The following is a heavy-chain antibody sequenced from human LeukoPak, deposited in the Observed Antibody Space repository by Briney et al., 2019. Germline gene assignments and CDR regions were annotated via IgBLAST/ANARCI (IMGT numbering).Heavy chain of an antibody. D-gene: IGHD3-3*01. CDR1: GFIFSNYA. CDR2: ISGSGGST. J-gene: IGHJ4*02. Sequence: GGSLRLSCAVSGFIFSNYAMNWVRQAPGKGLEWVSAISGSGGSTYYADSVKGRFTISRDNSKNTLYLQMNSLRAEDTALYYCARVVYDFWSAYDYWGQGTLVTVSS. V-gene: IGHV3-23*01. CDR3: ARVVYDFWSAYDY.